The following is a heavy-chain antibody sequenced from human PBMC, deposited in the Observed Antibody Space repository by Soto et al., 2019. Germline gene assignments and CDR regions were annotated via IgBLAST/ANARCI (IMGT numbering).Heavy chain of an antibody. CDR1: GGSISDYY. D-gene: IGHD3-22*01. V-gene: IGHV4-59*01. CDR2: IYYSGST. CDR3: ARDPPLIV. Sequence: SETLSLTCTVSGGSISDYYWSWIRQPPGKGLEWIGYIYYSGSTNYNPSLKSRVTISVDTSKNQLSLKLSSVTAADTAVYYCARDPPLIVWGQGTTVTVSS. J-gene: IGHJ6*02.